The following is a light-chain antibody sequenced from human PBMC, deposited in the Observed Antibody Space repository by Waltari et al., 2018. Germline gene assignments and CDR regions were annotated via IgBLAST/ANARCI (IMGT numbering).Light chain of an antibody. J-gene: IGKJ2*01. Sequence: DIQMTQSPSTLSASVGDRVTITCRASQSISPWLAWYQKKPGKAPELLIYKESVLESGVPSRFSGSGSWTEFTLTISSLQPADFATYYCQQYETYSYTFGQGTKLQMK. CDR2: KES. CDR3: QQYETYSYT. V-gene: IGKV1-5*03. CDR1: QSISPW.